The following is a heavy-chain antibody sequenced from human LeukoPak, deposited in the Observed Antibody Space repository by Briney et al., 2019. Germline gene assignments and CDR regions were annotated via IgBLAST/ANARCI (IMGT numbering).Heavy chain of an antibody. Sequence: PGGSLRLSCAASGFTFSSYSMNWVRQAPGKGLEWVSYISSSSSTIYYADSVKGRFTISRDNAKNSLYLQMNSLRAEDTAVYYCARDGYGYDGGQYYYYYYMDVWGKGTTVTVSS. CDR3: ARDGYGYDGGQYYYYYYMDV. J-gene: IGHJ6*03. CDR2: ISSSSSTI. V-gene: IGHV3-48*01. D-gene: IGHD5-18*01. CDR1: GFTFSSYS.